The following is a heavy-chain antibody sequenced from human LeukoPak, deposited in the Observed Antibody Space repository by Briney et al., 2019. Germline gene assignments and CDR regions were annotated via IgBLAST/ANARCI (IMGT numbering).Heavy chain of an antibody. CDR2: ISSSGSTI. D-gene: IGHD3-3*01. Sequence: GGSLRLSCAASGFTFSDYYMSWIRQAPGKGLEWVPYISSSGSTIYYADSVKGRFTISRDNAKNSLYLQMNSLRAEDTAVYYCARVEITTVYFQHWGQGTLVTVSS. CDR1: GFTFSDYY. CDR3: ARVEITTVYFQH. J-gene: IGHJ1*01. V-gene: IGHV3-11*01.